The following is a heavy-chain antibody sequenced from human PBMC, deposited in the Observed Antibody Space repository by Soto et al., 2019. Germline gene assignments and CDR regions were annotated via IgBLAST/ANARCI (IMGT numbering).Heavy chain of an antibody. Sequence: ASVKVSCKASGYTFTSYGISWVRQAPGQGLEWMGWISAYNGNTNYAQKLQGRVTMTTDTSTSTAYMELRSLRSDDTAVYYCARDQSTIFGVVINYYYGMDVWGQGTTVTVSS. CDR2: ISAYNGNT. CDR3: ARDQSTIFGVVINYYYGMDV. J-gene: IGHJ6*02. D-gene: IGHD3-3*01. V-gene: IGHV1-18*04. CDR1: GYTFTSYG.